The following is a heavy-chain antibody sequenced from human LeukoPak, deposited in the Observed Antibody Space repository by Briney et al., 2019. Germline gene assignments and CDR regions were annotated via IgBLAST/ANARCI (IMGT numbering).Heavy chain of an antibody. CDR3: AKDREMATITGTPYFDY. V-gene: IGHV3-30*02. Sequence: GGSLRLSCAASGFTFSSYGMHWVRQAPGKGLEWVAFIRYDGSNKYYADSVKGRFTISRDNSKNTLYLQMNSLRAEDTAVYYCAKDREMATITGTPYFDYWGQGTLVTVSS. CDR2: IRYDGSNK. J-gene: IGHJ4*02. CDR1: GFTFSSYG. D-gene: IGHD5-24*01.